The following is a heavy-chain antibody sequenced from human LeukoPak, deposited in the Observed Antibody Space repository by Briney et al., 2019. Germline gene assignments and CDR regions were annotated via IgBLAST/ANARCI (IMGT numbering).Heavy chain of an antibody. D-gene: IGHD3-10*01. Sequence: PGGSLRLSCAASGFTFSNYAMSWVRQAPGKGLEWVSAISGSGGSTYYTDSVKGRFTISRDNSKNTLYLQMNSLRAEDTAVYSRARSSFYYYGSGSYHDYWGQGTLVTVSS. CDR2: ISGSGGST. V-gene: IGHV3-23*01. J-gene: IGHJ4*02. CDR1: GFTFSNYA. CDR3: ARSSFYYYGSGSYHDY.